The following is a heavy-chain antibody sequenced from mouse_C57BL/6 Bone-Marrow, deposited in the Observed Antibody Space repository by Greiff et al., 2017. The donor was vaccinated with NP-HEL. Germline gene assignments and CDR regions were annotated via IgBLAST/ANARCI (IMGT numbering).Heavy chain of an antibody. CDR3: ARSGGCAY. V-gene: IGHV1-81*01. D-gene: IGHD3-2*02. Sequence: QVQLKESGAELARPGASVKLSCKASGYTFTSYGISWVKQRTGQGLEWIGEIYPRSGNTYYNEKFKGKATLTADKSSSTAYMELRSLTSEDSAVYFCARSGGCAYWGQGTLVTVSA. CDR2: IYPRSGNT. J-gene: IGHJ3*01. CDR1: GYTFTSYG.